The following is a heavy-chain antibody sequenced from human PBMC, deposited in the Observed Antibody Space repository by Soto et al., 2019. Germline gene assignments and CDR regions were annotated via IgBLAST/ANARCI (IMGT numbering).Heavy chain of an antibody. D-gene: IGHD6-6*01. CDR2: ISTDGSDT. CDR1: GFTFSSHC. J-gene: IGHJ4*02. V-gene: IGHV3-74*01. Sequence: EVQLVESGGDVVQPGGSLGLSCAASGFTFSSHCMHWVRQVPGKGLVWVSRISTDGSDTRYAESVRGRFTVSRDNAKNTLYLQMNSLSTEDTAVYYCVRGGYTTSPNRLDYWGQGTLVTVSS. CDR3: VRGGYTTSPNRLDY.